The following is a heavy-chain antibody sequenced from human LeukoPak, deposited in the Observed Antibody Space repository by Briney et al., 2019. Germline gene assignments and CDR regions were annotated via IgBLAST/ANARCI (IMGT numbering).Heavy chain of an antibody. V-gene: IGHV3-30-3*01. Sequence: GGSLRLSCAASGFTFRNYAMHWVRQAPGKGLEWVAVISYDGTIEDYADSVKGRFTISRDNSKNTLYVQMNNLRPEDTSVYYCARVGSAYCSGTSCRTFDSWGQGTLVTVSS. J-gene: IGHJ4*02. CDR3: ARVGSAYCSGTSCRTFDS. CDR2: ISYDGTIE. CDR1: GFTFRNYA. D-gene: IGHD2-2*01.